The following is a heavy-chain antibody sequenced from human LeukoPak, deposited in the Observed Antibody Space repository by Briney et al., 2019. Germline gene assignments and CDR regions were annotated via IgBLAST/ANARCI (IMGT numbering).Heavy chain of an antibody. D-gene: IGHD6-6*01. CDR2: IHYSGST. V-gene: IGHV4-39*07. Sequence: SETLSLTCSVSGGSTSTSTSYWGWIRQPPGKGLEGIGSIHYSGSTYKNPSLKSRVTISMDTPKSQFSLKVTSLTAADSAVYYCARESSSSRYFMDVWGRGTTVTVSS. CDR3: ARESSSSRYFMDV. CDR1: GGSTSTSTSY. J-gene: IGHJ6*03.